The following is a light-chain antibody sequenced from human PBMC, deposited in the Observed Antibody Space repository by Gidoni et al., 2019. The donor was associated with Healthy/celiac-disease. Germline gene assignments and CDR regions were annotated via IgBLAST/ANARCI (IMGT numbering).Light chain of an antibody. CDR3: QQYGSSPVT. CDR1: QRVSSSY. Sequence: EIVLTQSPGTLSLSPGERATLSCRASQRVSSSYVAWYQQKAGQAPRLIIYGATSRATGIPDRCSGRGSGTDFTLTSSILEPEDVAVYYCQQYGSSPVTFGPGTKVDIK. V-gene: IGKV3-20*01. CDR2: GAT. J-gene: IGKJ3*01.